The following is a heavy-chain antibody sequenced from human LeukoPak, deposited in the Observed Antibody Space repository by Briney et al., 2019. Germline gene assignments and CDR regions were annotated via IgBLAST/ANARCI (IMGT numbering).Heavy chain of an antibody. CDR2: IYYTGST. CDR3: ARVHPLGYSIDY. D-gene: IGHD5-24*01. CDR1: GVSISTSAYY. V-gene: IGHV4-39*07. Sequence: SETLSLTCSVSGVSISTSAYYWGWIRQPPGKGLEWIGSIYYTGSTYYNASLNSRVTISIDTSKNQFSLKLSSVTAADTAVYYCARVHPLGYSIDYWGQGTLVTVSS. J-gene: IGHJ4*02.